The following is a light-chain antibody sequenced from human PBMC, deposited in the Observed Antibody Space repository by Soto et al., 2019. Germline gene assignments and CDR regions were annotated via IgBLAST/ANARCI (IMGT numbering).Light chain of an antibody. CDR3: SSYAGSNNVV. CDR2: EVS. CDR1: SSDVGGYNY. J-gene: IGLJ2*01. V-gene: IGLV2-8*01. Sequence: QSALTQPPSASGSPGQSVTISCTGTSSDVGGYNYVSWYQQHPGKAPKLIIYEVSKRPSGVPDRFSGSKSGNTASLTVSGLQADDEADYYCSSYAGSNNVVFGGGTKLTVL.